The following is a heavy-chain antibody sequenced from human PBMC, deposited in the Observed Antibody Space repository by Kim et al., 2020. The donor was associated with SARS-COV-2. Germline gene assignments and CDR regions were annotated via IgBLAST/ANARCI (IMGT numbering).Heavy chain of an antibody. CDR1: GGSFSGYY. CDR3: ARDGDIVVVPAAKAHDNGFDP. Sequence: SETLSLTCAVYGGSFSGYYWSWIRQPPGKGLEWIGEINHSGSTNYNPSLKSRVTISVDTSKNQFSLKLSSVTAADTAVYYCARDGDIVVVPAAKAHDNGFDPWGQGTLVTVSS. D-gene: IGHD2-2*01. J-gene: IGHJ5*02. CDR2: INHSGST. V-gene: IGHV4-34*01.